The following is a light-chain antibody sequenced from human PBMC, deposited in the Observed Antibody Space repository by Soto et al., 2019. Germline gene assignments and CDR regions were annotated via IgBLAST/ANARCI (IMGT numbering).Light chain of an antibody. V-gene: IGKV1-12*01. CDR2: SAS. CDR1: QDIASW. Sequence: DIQLTQSPASVSASVGDRVTITCRARQDIASWLAWYQQKPGKAPNLLIYSASSLQSGVPSRFSGDGSETEFTLTISSLQPEDFATYYCQQADSFPLTFGGGTKVEL. CDR3: QQADSFPLT. J-gene: IGKJ4*01.